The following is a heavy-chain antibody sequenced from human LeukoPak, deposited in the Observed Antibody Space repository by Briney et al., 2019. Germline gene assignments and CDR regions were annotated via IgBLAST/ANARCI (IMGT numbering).Heavy chain of an antibody. CDR3: ARQKNSGWYRSLVFDI. V-gene: IGHV5-51*01. J-gene: IGHJ3*02. Sequence: GESLQISCKGDGYIFTNYWIGGGRQVPGKGREWMGIIYTGDSDTRYSPSFQGQVIISVDKSINTAYLQWRSLKASDTAMYYCARQKNSGWYRSLVFDIWGQGTKVTVSS. CDR1: GYIFTNYW. D-gene: IGHD6-19*01. CDR2: IYTGDSDT.